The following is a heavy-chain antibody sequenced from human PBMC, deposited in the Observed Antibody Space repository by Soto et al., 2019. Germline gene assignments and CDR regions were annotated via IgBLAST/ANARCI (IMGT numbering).Heavy chain of an antibody. Sequence: ASVKFSCKASGYKFTTHFIHWVRQAPGQGLEWMGMIHPSGDTGYAQKFRGRVTMTIDTSTTTAYMELRNLTSEDTAVYFSVRGYCTTSPCSGDFQFWGQGTLVTVSS. CDR1: GYKFTTHF. CDR3: VRGYCTTSPCSGDFQF. CDR2: IHPSGDT. J-gene: IGHJ1*01. D-gene: IGHD2-15*01. V-gene: IGHV1-46*01.